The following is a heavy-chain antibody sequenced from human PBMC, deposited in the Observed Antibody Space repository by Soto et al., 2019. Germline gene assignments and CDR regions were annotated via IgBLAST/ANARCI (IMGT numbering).Heavy chain of an antibody. J-gene: IGHJ6*02. D-gene: IGHD5-12*01. CDR1: GFTFSSYA. Sequence: PGGSLRLSCAASGFTFSSYAMHWVRQAPGKGLEWVAVISYDGSNKYYADSVKGRFTISRDNSKNTLYLQMNSLRAEDTAVYYCARGRGYGDYYGMDVWGQGTTVTVSS. CDR3: ARGRGYGDYYGMDV. V-gene: IGHV3-30-3*01. CDR2: ISYDGSNK.